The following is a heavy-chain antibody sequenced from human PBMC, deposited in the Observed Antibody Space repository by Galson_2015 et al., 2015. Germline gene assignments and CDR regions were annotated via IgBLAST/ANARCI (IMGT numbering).Heavy chain of an antibody. CDR2: ISSSGSTI. V-gene: IGHV3-11*01. J-gene: IGHJ6*03. Sequence: SLRLSCAASGFTFSDYYMSWIRQAPGKGLEWVSYISSSGSTIYYTDSVKGRFTISRDNAKNSLYLQMNSLRAEDTAVYYCASAAGTWSNYYYYYVDVWGKGTTVTVSS. CDR3: ASAAGTWSNYYYYYVDV. CDR1: GFTFSDYY. D-gene: IGHD6-13*01.